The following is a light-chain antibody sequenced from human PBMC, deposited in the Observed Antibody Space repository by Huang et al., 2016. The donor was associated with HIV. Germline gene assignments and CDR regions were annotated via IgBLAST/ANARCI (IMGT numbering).Light chain of an antibody. J-gene: IGKJ2*01. CDR2: VSS. V-gene: IGKV1-39*01. CDR3: QHSYVSLGYT. Sequence: DIQMTQSPSSLSASVGDRVTLTCRTSQDIGSHLNWYQQRPGRAPKLLMYVSSTLQSRVPSRFSGGGSGTDFTLTISNLQPEDFATYYCQHSYVSLGYTFGQGTKLEI. CDR1: QDIGSH.